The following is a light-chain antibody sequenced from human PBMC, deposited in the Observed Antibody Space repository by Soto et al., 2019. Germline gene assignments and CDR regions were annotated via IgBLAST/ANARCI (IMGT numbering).Light chain of an antibody. CDR1: SSNIGAGYD. J-gene: IGLJ3*02. Sequence: QSVLTQPPSVSGAPGQRVTISCTGSSSNIGAGYDVHWYQQLPGTAPKLLIYGNSNRPSGVPDRFSGSKSGTSASLAITGLQAEDEADYSCQSYDSSLRGLVFGGGTQLTVL. CDR3: QSYDSSLRGLV. CDR2: GNS. V-gene: IGLV1-40*01.